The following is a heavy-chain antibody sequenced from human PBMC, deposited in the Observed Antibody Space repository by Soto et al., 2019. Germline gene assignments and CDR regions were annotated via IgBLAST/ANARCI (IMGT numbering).Heavy chain of an antibody. Sequence: SETLSLTCTVSGGSISSYYWSWIRQPPGKGLEWIGYIYYSGSTNYNPSLKSRVTISVDTSKNQFSLKLGSVTAADTAVYYCARLARKDYDFWSGYYRNYYYYYMDVWGKGTTVTVSS. J-gene: IGHJ6*03. D-gene: IGHD3-3*01. CDR2: IYYSGST. V-gene: IGHV4-59*08. CDR3: ARLARKDYDFWSGYYRNYYYYYMDV. CDR1: GGSISSYY.